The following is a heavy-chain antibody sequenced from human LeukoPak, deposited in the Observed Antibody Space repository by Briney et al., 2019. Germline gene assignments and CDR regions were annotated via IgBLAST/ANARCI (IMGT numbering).Heavy chain of an antibody. CDR1: GFTFSSYE. V-gene: IGHV3-48*03. CDR2: ISSSGTTI. Sequence: GGSLRLSCAPSGFTFSSYEMNWVRQAPGKGLEWVSYISSSGTTIYYADSVKGRFTISRDNAKNSLYLQMNTLRAEDTAVYYCARSLRTAGYWGQGTLVTVSS. J-gene: IGHJ4*02. D-gene: IGHD2-2*01. CDR3: ARSLRTAGY.